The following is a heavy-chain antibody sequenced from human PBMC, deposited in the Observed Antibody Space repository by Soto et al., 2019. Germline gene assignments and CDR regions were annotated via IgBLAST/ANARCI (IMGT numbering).Heavy chain of an antibody. CDR1: GFTFSNAW. CDR3: TTGLSDSSGYYDIDY. D-gene: IGHD3-22*01. J-gene: IGHJ4*02. V-gene: IGHV3-15*07. CDR2: IKSKTDGGTT. Sequence: GGSLRLSCAASGFTFSNAWMNWVRQAPGKGLEWVGRIKSKTDGGTTDYAAPVKGRFTISRDDSKNTLYLQMNSLKTEDTAVYYCTTGLSDSSGYYDIDYWGQGTLVTVSS.